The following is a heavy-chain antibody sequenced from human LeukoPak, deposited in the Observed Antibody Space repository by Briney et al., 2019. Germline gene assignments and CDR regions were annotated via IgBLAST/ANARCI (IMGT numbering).Heavy chain of an antibody. CDR1: GGSFSGYY. CDR3: ARHFHAYYYDKGRPKFDY. Sequence: SETLSLTCAVYGGSFSGYYWSWIRQPPGKGLEWIGEINHSGSTNYNPSLKSRVTISVDTSKNQFSLKLSSVTAADTAVYYCARHFHAYYYDKGRPKFDYWGQGTLVTVSS. D-gene: IGHD3-22*01. J-gene: IGHJ4*02. CDR2: INHSGST. V-gene: IGHV4-34*01.